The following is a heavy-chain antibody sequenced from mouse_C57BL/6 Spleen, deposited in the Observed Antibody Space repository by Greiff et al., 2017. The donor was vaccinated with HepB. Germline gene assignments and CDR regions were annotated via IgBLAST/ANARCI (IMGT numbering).Heavy chain of an antibody. CDR1: GYAFSSSW. D-gene: IGHD2-5*01. Sequence: VQLQQSGPELVKPGASVKISCKASGYAFSSSWMNWVKQRPGKGLEWIGRIYPGDGDTNYNGKFKGKATLTADKSSSTAYMQLSSLTSEDSAVYFCARSSYSNYEGFDYWGQGTTLTVSS. V-gene: IGHV1-82*01. CDR3: ARSSYSNYEGFDY. J-gene: IGHJ2*01. CDR2: IYPGDGDT.